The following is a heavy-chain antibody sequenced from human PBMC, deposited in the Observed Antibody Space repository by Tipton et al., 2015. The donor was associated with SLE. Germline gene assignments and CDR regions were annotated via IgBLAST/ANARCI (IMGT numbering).Heavy chain of an antibody. Sequence: TLSLTCSVSGGSMSGYYWNWIRQPPGKGLEWIGFVVYGGSTDYNPSLKSRVTISEDTSKSEFSLNLRSVTAADTAVYYCARGSYYMDVWDKGTTVTVSS. V-gene: IGHV4-59*12. CDR1: GGSMSGYY. J-gene: IGHJ6*03. CDR2: VVYGGST. CDR3: ARGSYYMDV.